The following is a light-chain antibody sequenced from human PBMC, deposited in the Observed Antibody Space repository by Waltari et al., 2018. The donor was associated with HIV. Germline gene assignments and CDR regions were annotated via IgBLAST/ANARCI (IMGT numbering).Light chain of an antibody. Sequence: MMQSPDTLPVSPGEGVTLTCRASHSVYTNVAWYQQRPGQAPRLLIYGATNRAAGFPARFSGGGSGTEFTLTISSLQSEDFAVYFCHQYNNWPYTFGQGTKLDIK. V-gene: IGKV3-15*01. J-gene: IGKJ2*01. CDR1: HSVYTN. CDR3: HQYNNWPYT. CDR2: GAT.